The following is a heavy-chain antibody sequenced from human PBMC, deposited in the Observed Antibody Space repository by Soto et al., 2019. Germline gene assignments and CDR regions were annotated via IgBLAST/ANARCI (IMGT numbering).Heavy chain of an antibody. CDR2: VYYIGRS. J-gene: IGHJ4*02. V-gene: IGHV4-39*01. CDR1: GGSVTNSSYY. D-gene: IGHD4-17*01. CDR3: VSQRTTEPTQAYYDY. Sequence: SETRSLTCTVSGGSVTNSSYYWGWIRRSPGKGLDWSGSVYYIGRSYSKSSVKSRVTISVNTSKHRFSLSLHSGTASDTAVYFCVSQRTTEPTQAYYDYRGPGALVHVSS.